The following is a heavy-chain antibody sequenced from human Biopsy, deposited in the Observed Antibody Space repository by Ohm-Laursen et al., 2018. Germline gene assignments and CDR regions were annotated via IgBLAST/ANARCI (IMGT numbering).Heavy chain of an antibody. J-gene: IGHJ2*01. CDR3: ARDRGYYSDRTVPGYFDL. CDR2: ISDTGTT. D-gene: IGHD3-22*01. CDR1: GGSIGGSGDY. Sequence: TLSLTCTVSGGSIGGSGDYWSWIRQPPGKGLEWIGYISDTGTTNYNPSLRGRVAMSVDTSKNHFSLRLRSVTPADTAIYYCARDRGYYSDRTVPGYFDLWGRGTLVTVSS. V-gene: IGHV4-61*03.